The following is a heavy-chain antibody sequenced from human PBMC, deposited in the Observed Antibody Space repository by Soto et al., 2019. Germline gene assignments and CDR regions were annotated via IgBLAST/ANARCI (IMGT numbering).Heavy chain of an antibody. CDR3: ARDFGPHFPRAPVPTYYFDY. CDR2: IYHSGST. V-gene: IGHV4-4*02. CDR1: GGSISSSNW. J-gene: IGHJ4*02. D-gene: IGHD3-16*01. Sequence: QVQLQESGPGLVKPSGTLSLTCAVSGGSISSSNWWRWVRQPPGKGLEWIGEIYHSGSTNYNPSLKSRVNISVDKSKNQFSLKLSSVTAADTAVYYCARDFGPHFPRAPVPTYYFDYWGQGTLVTVSS.